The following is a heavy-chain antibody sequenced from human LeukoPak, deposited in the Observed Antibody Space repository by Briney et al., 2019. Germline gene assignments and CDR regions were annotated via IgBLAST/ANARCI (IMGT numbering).Heavy chain of an antibody. CDR3: ARQRVNKWNNLWSFDY. CDR2: IYYTGST. D-gene: IGHD1/OR15-1a*01. V-gene: IGHV4-59*08. CDR1: GGSISSYY. Sequence: TSETLSLTCTVSGGSISSYYWSWIRQPPGKGLEWIGYIYYTGSTNYNPSLKSRVTISLDTSKNQFSLKLSSMTAAVTAVYYCARQRVNKWNNLWSFDYWGQGTPVTVSS. J-gene: IGHJ4*02.